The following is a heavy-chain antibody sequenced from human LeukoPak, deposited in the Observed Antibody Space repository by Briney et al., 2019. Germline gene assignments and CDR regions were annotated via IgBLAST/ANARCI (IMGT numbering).Heavy chain of an antibody. V-gene: IGHV3-30*02. D-gene: IGHD2-8*01. CDR2: IKDDGNNK. CDR1: GYSFSTYG. CDR3: AQDHTYALHM. J-gene: IGHJ3*02. Sequence: PGGSLRLSGAASGYSFSTYGIQWVRQASGMGQEWVALIKDDGNNKFYADSVKGRFTLSKDNSKNTLYLQMNSLRPEDTAIYYCAQDHTYALHMWGQGTMVTVSS.